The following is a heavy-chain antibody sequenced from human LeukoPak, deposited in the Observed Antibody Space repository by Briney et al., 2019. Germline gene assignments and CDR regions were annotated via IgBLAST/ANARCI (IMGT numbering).Heavy chain of an antibody. CDR1: GFTFSSYA. D-gene: IGHD1-1*01. CDR3: AKTQLWNDGGPFDY. V-gene: IGHV3-23*01. J-gene: IGHJ4*02. CDR2: ISGSGGST. Sequence: AGGSLRLSCAASGFTFSSYAMSWVRQAPGKGLEWVSGISGSGGSTYYADSVKGRLTISRDNSKNTLYVQMNSLRAEDTAVYYCAKTQLWNDGGPFDYWGQGTLVTVSS.